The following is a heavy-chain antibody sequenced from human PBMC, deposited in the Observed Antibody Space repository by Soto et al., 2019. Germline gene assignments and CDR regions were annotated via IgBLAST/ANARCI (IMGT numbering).Heavy chain of an antibody. J-gene: IGHJ4*02. CDR2: IKSDGTYT. CDR1: GFTFSNYW. CDR3: VGEDFDY. Sequence: GGSLRLSCTASGFTFSNYWMHWVRQAAGKGLEWVSRIKSDGTYTNYADSAKGRFTISRDNAKNTLSLQMHSLRAEDTAVYFCVGEDFDYWGQGTQVTVSS. D-gene: IGHD3-16*01. V-gene: IGHV3-74*01.